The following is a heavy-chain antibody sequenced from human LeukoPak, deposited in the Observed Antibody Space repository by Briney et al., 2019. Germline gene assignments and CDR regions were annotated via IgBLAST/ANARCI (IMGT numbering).Heavy chain of an antibody. V-gene: IGHV3-23*01. D-gene: IGHD6-19*01. Sequence: GGSLRLSCAASGFTFSSYAMSWVRQAPGKGLEWVSAISGSGGSTYYADSVEGRFTISRDNSKNTLYLQMNSLRAEDTAVYYCAKGYSSGWSGFSAFDYWGQGTLVTVSS. J-gene: IGHJ4*02. CDR1: GFTFSSYA. CDR3: AKGYSSGWSGFSAFDY. CDR2: ISGSGGST.